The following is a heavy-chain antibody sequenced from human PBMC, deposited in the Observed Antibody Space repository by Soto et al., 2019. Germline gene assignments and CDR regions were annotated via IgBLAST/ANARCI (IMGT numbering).Heavy chain of an antibody. V-gene: IGHV4-34*01. CDR2: INHSGST. D-gene: IGHD5-18*01. CDR1: GGSFSGYY. J-gene: IGHJ4*02. Sequence: QVQLQQWGAGLLKPSETLSLTCAVYGGSFSGYYWSWIRQPPGKGLEWIGEINHSGSTNYNPSLKSRVTISVDTSKNQFSQKLSSVTAADTAVYYCAIGPSGYSYGWGQGTLVPVSS. CDR3: AIGPSGYSYG.